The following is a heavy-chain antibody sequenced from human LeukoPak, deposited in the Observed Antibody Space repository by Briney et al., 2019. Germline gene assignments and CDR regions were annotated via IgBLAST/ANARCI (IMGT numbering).Heavy chain of an antibody. CDR3: AREILWYRFDP. J-gene: IGHJ5*02. V-gene: IGHV3-30*03. Sequence: GGSLRLSCAASGFTFSSYSMNWVRQAPGKGLEWVAVISYDGSNKYYADSVKGRFTISRDNSKNTLYLQMNSLRAEDTAVYYCAREILWYRFDPWGQGTLVTVSS. CDR2: ISYDGSNK. D-gene: IGHD2-21*01. CDR1: GFTFSSYS.